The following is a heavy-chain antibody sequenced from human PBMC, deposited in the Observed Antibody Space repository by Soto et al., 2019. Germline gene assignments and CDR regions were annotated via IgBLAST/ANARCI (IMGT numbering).Heavy chain of an antibody. CDR1: GFTFSSYS. J-gene: IGHJ4*01. D-gene: IGHD4-17*01. Sequence: GGSLRLSCAASGFTFSSYSMNWVRQAPGKGLEWVSYISSSSSTIYYADSVKGRFTISRDNAKNSLYLQMNSLRAEDTAVYYCARDCSVYDYGCFDYWGHGTLVTVSS. V-gene: IGHV3-48*01. CDR3: ARDCSVYDYGCFDY. CDR2: ISSSSSTI.